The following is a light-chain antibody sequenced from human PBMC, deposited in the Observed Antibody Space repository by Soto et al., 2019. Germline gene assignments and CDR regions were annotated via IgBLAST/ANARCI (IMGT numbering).Light chain of an antibody. CDR3: QQYNNWPPIT. J-gene: IGKJ5*01. Sequence: EIVMTQSPATLSVSPGERATLSCRASRSVSSNLAWYQQKPGQAPRLLIYGASNRATGIPDRFSGSGSGTDFTLTISSLQSEDFAVYYCQQYNNWPPITFGQGTRLEIK. CDR2: GAS. CDR1: RSVSSN. V-gene: IGKV3D-15*01.